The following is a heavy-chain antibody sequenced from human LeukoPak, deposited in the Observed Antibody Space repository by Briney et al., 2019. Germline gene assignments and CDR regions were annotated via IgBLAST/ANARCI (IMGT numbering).Heavy chain of an antibody. V-gene: IGHV4-39*01. Sequence: SETLSLTCTVSGGSISSYYWSWIRQPPGKGLEWIGSIYYSGTTNYNPSLKSRVTISVDTSKNQFSLKLSSVTATDTAVYYCARSYYGSGSYAYYMDVWGKGTTVTISS. CDR1: GGSISSYY. CDR3: ARSYYGSGSYAYYMDV. CDR2: IYYSGTT. D-gene: IGHD3-10*01. J-gene: IGHJ6*03.